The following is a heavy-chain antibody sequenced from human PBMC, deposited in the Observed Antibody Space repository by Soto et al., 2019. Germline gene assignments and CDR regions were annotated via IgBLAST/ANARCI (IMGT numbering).Heavy chain of an antibody. J-gene: IGHJ5*02. V-gene: IGHV4-30-2*01. CDR1: GGSISSGGYS. Sequence: QLQLQESGSGLVKPSQTLSLTCAVSGGSISSGGYSWSWIRQPPGKGLEWIGYIYHSGSTYYNPSRKSRVTISVDRSKNQFSLNLSSVTAADTAVYYWARKMASSGSYGYWFDPWGQGILVTVSS. D-gene: IGHD1-26*01. CDR2: IYHSGST. CDR3: ARKMASSGSYGYWFDP.